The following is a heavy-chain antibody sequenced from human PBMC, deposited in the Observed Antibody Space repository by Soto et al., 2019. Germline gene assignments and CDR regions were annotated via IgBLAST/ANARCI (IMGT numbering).Heavy chain of an antibody. CDR2: ISAYNGNT. J-gene: IGHJ5*02. V-gene: IGHV1-18*01. Sequence: ASVKVSCKASGYTFTSYGISWVRQAPGQGLEWMGWISAYNGNTNYAQKLQGRVTMTTDTSTSTAYMELRSLRSDDTAVYYCARHRRGAVADNWFDPWGQGTLVTVSS. D-gene: IGHD6-19*01. CDR3: ARHRRGAVADNWFDP. CDR1: GYTFTSYG.